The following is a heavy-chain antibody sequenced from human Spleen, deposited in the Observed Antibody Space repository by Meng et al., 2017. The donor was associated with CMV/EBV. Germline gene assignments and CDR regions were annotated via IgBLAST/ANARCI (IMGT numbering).Heavy chain of an antibody. CDR2: VWYDGTNK. D-gene: IGHD6-6*01. CDR3: ARESSSRYYFDY. V-gene: IGHV3-30*19. Sequence: GESLKISCAASGFSFSTYGMHWVRQAPGKGLEWVAAVWYDGTNKYYADSVKGRFTISRDNSKNTLYLQMNSLRAEDTAVYYCARESSSRYYFDYWGQGTLVTVSS. CDR1: GFSFSTYG. J-gene: IGHJ4*02.